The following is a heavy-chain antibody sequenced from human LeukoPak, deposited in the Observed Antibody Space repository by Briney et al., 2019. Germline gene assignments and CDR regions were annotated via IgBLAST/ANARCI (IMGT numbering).Heavy chain of an antibody. CDR3: ARGGGVFDY. Sequence: SETLSLTCSVSGGSISNYYWSWIRQPPGKGLEWIGYIHYSGTTNYNPSLKSRVTISVDTSKGQFSLKLNSVTAADTAVYYCARGGGVFDYWVQGTLVTVSS. CDR2: IHYSGTT. CDR1: GGSISNYY. V-gene: IGHV4-59*01. D-gene: IGHD2-8*02. J-gene: IGHJ4*02.